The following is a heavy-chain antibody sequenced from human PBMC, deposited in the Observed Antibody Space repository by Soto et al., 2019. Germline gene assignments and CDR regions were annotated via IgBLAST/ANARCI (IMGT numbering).Heavy chain of an antibody. CDR3: ARNVDTAMVTDAFDI. J-gene: IGHJ3*02. D-gene: IGHD5-18*01. CDR2: ISSSSSYI. CDR1: GLTFSSYS. Sequence: GGSLRLSCAASGLTFSSYSMNWVRQAPGKGLEWVSSISSSSSYIYYADSVKGRFTISRDNAKNSLYLQMNSLRAEDTAVYYCARNVDTAMVTDAFDIWGQGTMVTVSS. V-gene: IGHV3-21*01.